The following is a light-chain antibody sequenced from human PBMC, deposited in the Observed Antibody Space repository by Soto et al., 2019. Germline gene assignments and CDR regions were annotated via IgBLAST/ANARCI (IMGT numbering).Light chain of an antibody. CDR2: GNI. V-gene: IGLV1-40*01. J-gene: IGLJ2*01. CDR1: SSNIGAGYD. Sequence: QSVLTQPPSVSGAPGQRVTISCAGSSSNIGAGYDVHWYRQIPGTAPKLLIFGNINRPSGVPDRFSGSKSGASASLAITGLQAEDEADYYCQSLDGYRVVFGGGTKLTVL. CDR3: QSLDGYRVV.